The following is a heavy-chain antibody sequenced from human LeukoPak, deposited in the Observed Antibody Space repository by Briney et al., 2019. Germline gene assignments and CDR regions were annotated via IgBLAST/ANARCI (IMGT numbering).Heavy chain of an antibody. CDR2: IYYSGST. Sequence: PSETLSLTCAVSGYSISSGYYWGWIRQPPGKGLQWIGYIYYSGSTNYNPSLKSRVTISVDTSKNQFSLKLSSVTAADTAVYYCARVYIWFGELSPTYYMDVWGKGTTVTVSS. V-gene: IGHV4-61*01. CDR1: GYSISSGYY. D-gene: IGHD3-10*01. J-gene: IGHJ6*03. CDR3: ARVYIWFGELSPTYYMDV.